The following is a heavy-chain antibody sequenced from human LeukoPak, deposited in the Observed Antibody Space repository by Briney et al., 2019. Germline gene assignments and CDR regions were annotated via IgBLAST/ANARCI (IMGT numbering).Heavy chain of an antibody. CDR1: GGSISSYY. Sequence: SETLSLTCTVSGGSISSYYWSWIRQPAGKGLEWIGRIYTSGSTNYNPSLKSRVTMSVDTSKNQFSLKLSSVTAADTAVYYCARDTYYYGSGTPFDYWGQGTLATVSS. CDR2: IYTSGST. D-gene: IGHD3-10*01. CDR3: ARDTYYYGSGTPFDY. J-gene: IGHJ4*02. V-gene: IGHV4-4*07.